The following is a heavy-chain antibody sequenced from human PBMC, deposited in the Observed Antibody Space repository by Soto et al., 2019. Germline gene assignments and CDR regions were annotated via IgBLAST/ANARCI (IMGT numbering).Heavy chain of an antibody. J-gene: IGHJ4*02. V-gene: IGHV4-59*01. Sequence: NPSETLSLTCSVSGGSISRYYWSWIRQPPGKGLEWIGYAYYSGDTGYNPSLKSRVTMAVDTSKSQVSLKVNSMTAADTAVYYCARYRREAVAGYTLDNWGQGILVTVSS. CDR3: ARYRREAVAGYTLDN. D-gene: IGHD6-13*01. CDR1: GGSISRYY. CDR2: AYYSGDT.